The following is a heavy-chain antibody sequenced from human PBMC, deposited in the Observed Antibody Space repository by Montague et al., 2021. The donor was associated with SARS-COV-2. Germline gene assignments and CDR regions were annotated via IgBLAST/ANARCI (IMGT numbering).Heavy chain of an antibody. V-gene: IGHV6-1*01. J-gene: IGHJ6*02. D-gene: IGHD3-16*01. CDR2: TYYRSNWYN. Sequence: CAISGDSVSSDSAAWNWVRQSPSRGLEWLGRTYYRSNWYNDHAVSVKSRITIKSDTSKNQISLQLNSVTPEVTAVYYCARDLRWRYGYGMDVWGQGTTVTVSS. CDR3: ARDLRWRYGYGMDV. CDR1: GDSVSSDSAA.